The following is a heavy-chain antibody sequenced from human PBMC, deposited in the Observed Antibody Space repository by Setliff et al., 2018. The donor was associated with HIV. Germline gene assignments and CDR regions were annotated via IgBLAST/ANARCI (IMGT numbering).Heavy chain of an antibody. CDR1: GGSISSGSYF. CDR2: IYSSGIT. D-gene: IGHD2-8*01. Sequence: SETLSLTCTVSGGSISSGSYFWNWIRQPAGKGLEWIGRIYSSGITNYNPSLKSRLTISLDTSKNQFSLQVTSVTAADTAVYYCARDPYCPNTCYEDFTFDSWGQGTLVTVSS. CDR3: ARDPYCPNTCYEDFTFDS. V-gene: IGHV4-61*02. J-gene: IGHJ4*02.